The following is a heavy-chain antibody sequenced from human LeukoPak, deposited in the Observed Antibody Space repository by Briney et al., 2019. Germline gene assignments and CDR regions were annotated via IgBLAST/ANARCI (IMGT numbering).Heavy chain of an antibody. J-gene: IGHJ6*03. CDR2: ISGSGGST. CDR1: GFTFSSYA. CDR3: AKRVTAVTVYYYYYYMDV. V-gene: IGHV3-23*01. D-gene: IGHD4-11*01. Sequence: GGSLRLSCAASGFTFSSYAVSWVRQAPGKGLEWVSAISGSGGSTYYADSVKGRFTISRDNSKNTLYLQMNSLRAEDTAVYYCAKRVTAVTVYYYYYYMDVWGKGTTVSVSS.